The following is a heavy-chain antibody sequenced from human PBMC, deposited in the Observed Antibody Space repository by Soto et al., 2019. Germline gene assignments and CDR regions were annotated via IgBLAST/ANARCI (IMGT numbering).Heavy chain of an antibody. CDR2: IYYSGTT. CDR1: GGSINSGDYY. J-gene: IGHJ4*02. V-gene: IGHV4-30-4*01. D-gene: IGHD3-22*01. CDR3: ARDDKYDTSGIVY. Sequence: SETLSLTCTVSGGSINSGDYYWSWIRQPPGKGLEWIGYIYYSGTTYYNPSLKSRVAISVDTSKNQFSLRLSSVTAADTAVYYCARDDKYDTSGIVYWGQGTLVTVSS.